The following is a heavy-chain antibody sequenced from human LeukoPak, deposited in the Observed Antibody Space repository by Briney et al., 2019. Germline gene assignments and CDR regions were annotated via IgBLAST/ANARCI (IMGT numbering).Heavy chain of an antibody. CDR3: ASLWFGELPAFAMDV. D-gene: IGHD3-10*01. CDR1: GGSISSGSYY. CDR2: IYTSGST. J-gene: IGHJ6*03. Sequence: SQTLSLTCTVSGGSISSGSYYWSWIRQPAGKGLEWIGRIYTSGSTNYNPSLKSRVTISVDTSKNQFSLKLSSVTAADTAVYYCASLWFGELPAFAMDVWGKGTTVTVSS. V-gene: IGHV4-61*02.